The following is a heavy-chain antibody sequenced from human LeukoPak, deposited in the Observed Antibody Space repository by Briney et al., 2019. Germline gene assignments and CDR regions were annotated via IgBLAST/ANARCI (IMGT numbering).Heavy chain of an antibody. V-gene: IGHV3-23*01. CDR2: ISGSGGST. CDR3: AIKSITIFGGHFDY. CDR1: GFTFSSYA. J-gene: IGHJ4*02. Sequence: QPGGSLRLSCAASGFTFSSYAMSWVRQAPGKGLEWVSAISGSGGSTYYADSVKGRFTISRDNSKNTLYPQMNSLRAKDTAVYYCAIKSITIFGGHFDYWGQGTLVTVSS. D-gene: IGHD3-3*01.